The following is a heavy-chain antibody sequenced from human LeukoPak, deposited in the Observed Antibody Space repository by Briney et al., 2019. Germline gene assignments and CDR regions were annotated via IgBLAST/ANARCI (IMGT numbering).Heavy chain of an antibody. Sequence: GRSLRLSCTASGYTFSNLGLHWVRQAPGKGLEWVALIWYDGSKRYYADSVQGRFTISRDNSKNTLYLQMNGLRAEDTAMYYCARKDAFDIWGQGTMVTVSS. CDR3: ARKDAFDI. V-gene: IGHV3-33*01. CDR1: GYTFSNLG. CDR2: IWYDGSKR. J-gene: IGHJ3*02.